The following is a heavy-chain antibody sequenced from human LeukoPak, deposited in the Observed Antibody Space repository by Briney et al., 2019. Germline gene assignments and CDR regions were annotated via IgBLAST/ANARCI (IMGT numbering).Heavy chain of an antibody. J-gene: IGHJ5*02. CDR2: IYHNGNT. CDR1: GGSISNYY. V-gene: IGHV4-38-2*02. D-gene: IGHD6-13*01. CDR3: ARAYHSSWYLNWFDP. Sequence: SETLSLTCTVSGGSISNYYWNWIRQPPRKGLEWIGSIYHNGNTYYNPSLKSRVTISVDTSKNEFSLKLSSVTAADTAVYYCARAYHSSWYLNWFDPWGQGTLVTVSS.